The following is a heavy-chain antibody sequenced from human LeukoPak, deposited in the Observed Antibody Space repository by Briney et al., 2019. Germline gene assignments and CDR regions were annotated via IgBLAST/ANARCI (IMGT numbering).Heavy chain of an antibody. D-gene: IGHD5-12*01. CDR3: AHATMTFDF. CDR1: GCTFTAYY. J-gene: IGHJ4*02. CDR2: INPNSGDT. Sequence: ASVKVSCKASGCTFTAYYMHWVRQAPGQGLEWPGWINPNSGDTNYAQKFQGRVTLTRDTSINTAYMELSRLTSDGTAVYYCAHATMTFDFWGQGTLVTLSS. V-gene: IGHV1-2*02.